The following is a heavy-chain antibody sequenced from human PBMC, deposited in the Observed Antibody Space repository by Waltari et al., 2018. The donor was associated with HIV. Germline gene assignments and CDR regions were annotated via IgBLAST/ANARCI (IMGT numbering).Heavy chain of an antibody. J-gene: IGHJ4*02. V-gene: IGHV3-23*01. CDR2: FSGSASST. CDR3: AKEVTPYYFDN. D-gene: IGHD4-4*01. CDR1: GFPFRSYA. Sequence: EVQVLESGGGLVQPGGSLRLSCAASGFPFRSYAVSWVRQAPGKGLEWVSSFSGSASSTYYADSVKGRFTISSDNSKNTLYLQMNSLRAEDTAVYYCAKEVTPYYFDNWGQGTLVTVSS.